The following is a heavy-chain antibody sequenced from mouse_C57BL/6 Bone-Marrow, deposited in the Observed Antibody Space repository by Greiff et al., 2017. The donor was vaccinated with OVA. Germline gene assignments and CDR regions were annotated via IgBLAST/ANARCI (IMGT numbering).Heavy chain of an antibody. D-gene: IGHD1-1*01. CDR3: ARYYYGAPSWYFDV. V-gene: IGHV1-18*01. CDR1: GYTFTDYN. CDR2: INPNNGGT. Sequence: VQLQQSGPELVKPGASVTIPCKASGYTFTDYNMDWVKQSHGKSLEWIGDINPNNGGTIYNQKFKGKATLTVDKSSSTAYMELRSLTSEDTAVYYCARYYYGAPSWYFDVWGTGTTVTVSS. J-gene: IGHJ1*03.